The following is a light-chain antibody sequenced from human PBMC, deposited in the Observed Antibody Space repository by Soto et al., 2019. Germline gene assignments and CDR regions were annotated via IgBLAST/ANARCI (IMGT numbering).Light chain of an antibody. Sequence: ALTQPRSVSASPGQSVTISCTGTSSDVGRYDYVSWYQQHPGKAPKLIVYDVTVRPSGVPDRFSGSKSGNTASLTISGLQAEDEADYSCCSFAGSYSYVFGTGTKVTVL. CDR1: SSDVGRYDY. J-gene: IGLJ1*01. V-gene: IGLV2-11*01. CDR3: CSFAGSYSYV. CDR2: DVT.